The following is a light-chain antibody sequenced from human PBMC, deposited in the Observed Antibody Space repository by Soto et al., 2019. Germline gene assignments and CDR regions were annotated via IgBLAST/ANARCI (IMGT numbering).Light chain of an antibody. Sequence: QSVLTQPPSASGTPGQRVNISCSGSSSNIGSNYVYWYRQFPGTAPELLIQRNNQRPSGVPARFSGSKSGTSASLAISGLRSEDEADYYCGGWDDSLSGPVFGGGTQLTVL. J-gene: IGLJ2*01. CDR2: RNN. CDR1: SSNIGSNY. V-gene: IGLV1-47*01. CDR3: GGWDDSLSGPV.